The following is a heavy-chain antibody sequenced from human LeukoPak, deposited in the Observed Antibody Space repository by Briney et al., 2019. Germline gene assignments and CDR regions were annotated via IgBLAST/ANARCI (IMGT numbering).Heavy chain of an antibody. Sequence: SETLSLTCTVSGGSISSSSYYRGWIRQPPGKGLEWIGTIYYFESSYCNPSLKTRVTISVDTSKNQFSLKLSSVTAADTAVYYCARRRAATIDYWGQGTLVTVSS. J-gene: IGHJ4*02. D-gene: IGHD6-25*01. V-gene: IGHV4-39*01. CDR3: ARRRAATIDY. CDR2: IYYFESS. CDR1: GGSISSSSYY.